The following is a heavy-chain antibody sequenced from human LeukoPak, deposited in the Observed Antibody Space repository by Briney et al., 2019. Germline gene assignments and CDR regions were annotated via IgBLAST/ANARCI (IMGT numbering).Heavy chain of an antibody. CDR1: GGSITSYY. Sequence: PSETLSLTCTVSGGSITSYYWSWVRQPPGKGLGWIGYIYYGGSTNYNPSLKSRVTISVDASKSQFSLKLSSVTAADTAVYYCARGGGYHRNWGQGTLVTVSS. V-gene: IGHV4-59*01. D-gene: IGHD5-12*01. CDR3: ARGGGYHRN. CDR2: IYYGGST. J-gene: IGHJ4*02.